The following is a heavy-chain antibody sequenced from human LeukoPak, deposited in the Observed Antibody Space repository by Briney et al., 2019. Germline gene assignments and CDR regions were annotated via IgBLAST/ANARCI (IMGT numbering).Heavy chain of an antibody. D-gene: IGHD2-2*01. CDR1: GYTFTGYY. CDR2: INSGGGST. J-gene: IGHJ6*02. V-gene: IGHV1-46*01. CDR3: ARDYNPYCSSTSCYAGDYYYYGMDV. Sequence: AASVKVSCKASGYTFTGYYMHWVRQPPGQGLEWMGIINSGGGSTSYTQKFQGRVTMTRDTSTSTVYMELSSLRSEDTAVYYCARDYNPYCSSTSCYAGDYYYYGMDVWGQGTTVTVSS.